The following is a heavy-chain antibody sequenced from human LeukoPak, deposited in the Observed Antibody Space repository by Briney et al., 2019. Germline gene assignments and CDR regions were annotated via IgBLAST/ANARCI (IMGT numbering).Heavy chain of an antibody. CDR1: GFTFSSYA. Sequence: GGSLRLSCAASGFTFSSYAMSWVRQAPGKGLEWVSAISGSGGSTYYADSVKGRFTISRDNSKNTLYLQMNSLRAEDTAVYYCAKGGYYYDSSGYYTRKPFDYWGREPWSPSPQ. CDR2: ISGSGGST. CDR3: AKGGYYYDSSGYYTRKPFDY. D-gene: IGHD3-22*01. J-gene: IGHJ4*02. V-gene: IGHV3-23*01.